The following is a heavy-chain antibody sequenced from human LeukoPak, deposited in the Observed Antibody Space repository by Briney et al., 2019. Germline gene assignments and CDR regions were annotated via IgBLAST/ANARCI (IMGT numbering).Heavy chain of an antibody. Sequence: PSETLSLTCTVSGGSISSYYWSWIRQPAGKGLEWIGRIYTSGSTNYNPSLKSRVTMSVDTSKNQFSLKLSSVTAADTAVYYCARDSVPDFWSGYPPHWFDPWGQGTLVTVSS. CDR3: ARDSVPDFWSGYPPHWFDP. J-gene: IGHJ5*02. V-gene: IGHV4-4*07. D-gene: IGHD3-3*01. CDR2: IYTSGST. CDR1: GGSISSYY.